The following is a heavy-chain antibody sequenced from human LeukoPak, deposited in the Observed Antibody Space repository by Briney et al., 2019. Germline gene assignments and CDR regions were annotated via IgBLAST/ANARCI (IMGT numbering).Heavy chain of an antibody. CDR2: ISSSSYI. J-gene: IGHJ4*02. D-gene: IGHD5-18*01. CDR1: GFTFSSYS. CDR3: ARDQYSYGLDY. V-gene: IGHV3-21*01. Sequence: GGSLRLYCSASGFTFSSYSMNWVRQAPGKGLEWVSSISSSSYIYYADSVKGRFTISRDNAKNSLYLQMNSLRAEDTAVYYCARDQYSYGLDYWGQRTLVTVSS.